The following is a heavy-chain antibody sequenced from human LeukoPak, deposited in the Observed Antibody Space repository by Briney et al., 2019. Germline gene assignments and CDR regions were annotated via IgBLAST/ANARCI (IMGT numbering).Heavy chain of an antibody. CDR3: AREGGDGYNSDYYYMDV. CDR2: IYSGGST. J-gene: IGHJ6*03. V-gene: IGHV3-66*01. Sequence: PGGSLRLSCAASGFTFSKYGMSWVRQAPGKGLEWVSVIYSGGSTYYADSVKGRFTISRDNSKNTLYLQMNSLRAEDTAVYYCAREGGDGYNSDYYYMDVWGKGTTVTISS. D-gene: IGHD5-24*01. CDR1: GFTFSKYG.